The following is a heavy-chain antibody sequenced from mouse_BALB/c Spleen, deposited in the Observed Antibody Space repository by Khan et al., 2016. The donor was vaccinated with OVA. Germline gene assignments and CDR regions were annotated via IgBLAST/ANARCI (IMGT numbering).Heavy chain of an antibody. Sequence: QVQLKQSGPDLVAPSQSLSITCSVSGFSLTSFAIHWVRQPPGKGLEWLVVIWSDGRTTYNSSLKSRLSISKDNSKSQVFLKINSIQTDDTAMYYSARHQFHLSMDSWGQGTSVTVSS. CDR3: ARHQFHLSMDS. CDR2: IWSDGRT. V-gene: IGHV2-6-2*01. CDR1: GFSLTSFA. J-gene: IGHJ4*01.